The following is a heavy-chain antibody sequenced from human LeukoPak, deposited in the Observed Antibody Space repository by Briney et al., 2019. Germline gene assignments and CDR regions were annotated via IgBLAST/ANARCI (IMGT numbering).Heavy chain of an antibody. D-gene: IGHD6-19*01. V-gene: IGHV3-9*01. CDR2: ISWNSGSM. Sequence: PGGSLRLSCAASGFTFDDYAMHWVRQAPGKGLEWVSGISWNSGSMGYADSVKGRFTISRDNAKNSLYLQMNSLRAEDTALYYCAKGVSSGWYRYFDYWGQGTLVTVSS. CDR1: GFTFDDYA. J-gene: IGHJ4*02. CDR3: AKGVSSGWYRYFDY.